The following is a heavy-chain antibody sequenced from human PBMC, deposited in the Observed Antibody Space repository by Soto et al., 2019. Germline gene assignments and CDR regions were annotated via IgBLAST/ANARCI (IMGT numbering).Heavy chain of an antibody. J-gene: IGHJ4*02. CDR2: IFYSGST. Sequence: QLQLQESGPGLVKPWETLSLTCTVSGDSISSSNYFWGWIRQPPGTGLEWIGPIFYSGSTYYNPSLKSRVTISVDTSKNQFSLRLISVTAADTALYYCARRYGWLYFDYWGQGSLVTVSS. CDR3: ARRYGWLYFDY. D-gene: IGHD6-19*01. V-gene: IGHV4-39*01. CDR1: GDSISSSNYF.